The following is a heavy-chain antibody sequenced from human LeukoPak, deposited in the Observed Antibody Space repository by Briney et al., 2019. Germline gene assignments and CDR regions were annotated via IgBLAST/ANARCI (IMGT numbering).Heavy chain of an antibody. Sequence: SQTLSPTCAVSGGSISSGGYSWSWIRQPPGKGLEWIGYIYHSGSTYYNPSLKSRVTISVDRSKNQFSLKLSSVTAADTAVYYCARGYSYGRRPYYFDYWGQGTLVTVSS. D-gene: IGHD5-18*01. V-gene: IGHV4-30-2*01. CDR3: ARGYSYGRRPYYFDY. J-gene: IGHJ4*02. CDR1: GGSISSGGYS. CDR2: IYHSGST.